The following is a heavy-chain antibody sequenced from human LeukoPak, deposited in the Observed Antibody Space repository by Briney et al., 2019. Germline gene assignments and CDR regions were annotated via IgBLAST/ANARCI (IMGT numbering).Heavy chain of an antibody. CDR2: ISWNSGSI. J-gene: IGHJ4*02. CDR1: GFTFDDYA. Sequence: GRSLRLSCAASGFTFDDYAMHWVRQAPGKGLEWVSGISWNSGSIGYADSVKGRFTISRDNAKNSLHLQMNSLRAEDTALYYCAKEGDVEMATIPPYYFDYWGQGTLVTVSS. D-gene: IGHD5-24*01. CDR3: AKEGDVEMATIPPYYFDY. V-gene: IGHV3-9*01.